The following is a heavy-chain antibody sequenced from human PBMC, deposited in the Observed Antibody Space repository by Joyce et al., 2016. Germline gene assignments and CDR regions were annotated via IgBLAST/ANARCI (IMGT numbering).Heavy chain of an antibody. CDR2: ISDIGGST. V-gene: IGHV3-23*01. J-gene: IGHJ6*03. CDR3: AKDRPYSTYYYFYYMDV. CDR1: GFTFNNYG. Sequence: EVQLLESGGGLVQHGGSLTLSCAASGFTFNNYGLTWVRQAPGKGLEWVSSISDIGGSTYYADAVRDRSTISRDNSKNTLFLQMTSLTAEDTAVYYCAKDRPYSTYYYFYYMDVWGKGTTVTVSS. D-gene: IGHD4-11*01.